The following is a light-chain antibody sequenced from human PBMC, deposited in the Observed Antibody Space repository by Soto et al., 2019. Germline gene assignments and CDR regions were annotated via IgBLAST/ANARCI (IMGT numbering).Light chain of an antibody. J-gene: IGKJ1*01. Sequence: EIVMTQYPFTLSVSSGERGPLSFRASQSVSSSYLAWYQEKPSQAPRLLILGASSRATGIPDRFMGSGSGTEFILTISRLEPDDFAIYHCHQHGGSPETFGQGAKVDIK. V-gene: IGKV3-20*01. CDR3: HQHGGSPET. CDR2: GAS. CDR1: QSVSSSY.